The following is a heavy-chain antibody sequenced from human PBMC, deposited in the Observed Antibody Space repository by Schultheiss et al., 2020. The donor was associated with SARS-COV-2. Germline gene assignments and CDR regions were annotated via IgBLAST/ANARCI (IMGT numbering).Heavy chain of an antibody. D-gene: IGHD1-26*01. Sequence: SETLSLTCTVSGGSISNYYWSWIRQPPGKGLEWIGSIYHSGSTYYNPSLKSRVTISVDTSKNQFSLKLSSVTAADTAVYYCARGSKWELAFLGDFWGYWGQGTLVTVSS. V-gene: IGHV4-59*04. CDR2: IYHSGST. J-gene: IGHJ4*02. CDR1: GGSISNYY. CDR3: ARGSKWELAFLGDFWGY.